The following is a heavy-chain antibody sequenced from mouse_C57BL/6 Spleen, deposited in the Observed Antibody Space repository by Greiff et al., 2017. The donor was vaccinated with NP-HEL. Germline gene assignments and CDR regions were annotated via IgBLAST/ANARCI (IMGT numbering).Heavy chain of an antibody. V-gene: IGHV1-50*01. Sequence: QVQLQQPGAELVKPGASVKLSCKASGYTFTSYWMQWVKQRPGQGLEWIGEIDPSDSYTNYNQKFKGKATLTVDTSSSTAYMQLSSLTSEDSAVYYCARRGDYDRYFDYWGQGATLTVSS. CDR2: IDPSDSYT. J-gene: IGHJ2*01. CDR1: GYTFTSYW. CDR3: ARRGDYDRYFDY. D-gene: IGHD2-4*01.